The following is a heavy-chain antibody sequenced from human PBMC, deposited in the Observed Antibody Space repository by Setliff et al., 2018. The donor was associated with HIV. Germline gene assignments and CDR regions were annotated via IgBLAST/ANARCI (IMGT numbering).Heavy chain of an antibody. CDR1: RYSFASYW. CDR3: ARHPNPYGTTWYFFDF. V-gene: IGHV5-51*01. Sequence: GESLKISCKGSRYSFASYWIGWVRQMPGKGLEWMGVIYPDDSDTRYSPSFQGQVTISADKSINTAYLQWSGLKASDTAMYYCARHPNPYGTTWYFFDFWGQGTLVTVSS. CDR2: IYPDDSDT. J-gene: IGHJ4*02. D-gene: IGHD1-7*01.